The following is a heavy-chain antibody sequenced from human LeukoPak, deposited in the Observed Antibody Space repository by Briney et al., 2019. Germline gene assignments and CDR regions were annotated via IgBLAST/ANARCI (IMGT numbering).Heavy chain of an antibody. D-gene: IGHD3-22*01. J-gene: IGHJ3*02. V-gene: IGHV3-48*03. CDR1: GFTFSSYE. CDR3: ARRFYYDSSGSYPYDAFDI. CDR2: ISSSGSTT. Sequence: PGGSLRLSCAASGFTFSSYEMNWVRQAPGKGLEWVSYISSSGSTTYYADSVKGRFTISRDNAKNSVYLQMNSLRAEDTAVYYCARRFYYDSSGSYPYDAFDIWGQGTMVTVSS.